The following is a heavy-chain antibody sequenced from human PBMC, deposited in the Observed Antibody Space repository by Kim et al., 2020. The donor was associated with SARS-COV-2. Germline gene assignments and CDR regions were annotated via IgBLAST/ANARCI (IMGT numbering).Heavy chain of an antibody. Sequence: GGSLRLSCTASGFTFGDYPMTWFRQAPGEGLEWVGLIRNKAYGGTTEYAASVRGRFTISRDDSKNIAYLEMNSLKTEDTAIYYCSRVPITSGGVIVRFDCWGRGTLVTVSS. CDR1: GFTFGDYP. CDR3: SRVPITSGGVIVRFDC. CDR2: IRNKAYGGTT. V-gene: IGHV3-49*03. D-gene: IGHD3-16*02. J-gene: IGHJ4*02.